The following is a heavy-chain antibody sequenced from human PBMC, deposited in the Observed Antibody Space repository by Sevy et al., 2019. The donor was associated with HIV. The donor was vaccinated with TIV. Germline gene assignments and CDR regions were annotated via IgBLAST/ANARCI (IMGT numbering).Heavy chain of an antibody. CDR1: GFTFSSYG. D-gene: IGHD6-6*01. V-gene: IGHV3-30*18. CDR2: ISYDGSNK. Sequence: GGSLRLSCAASGFTFSSYGMHWVRQAPGKGLEWVAVISYDGSNKYYADSVKGRFTISRDNSKNTLYLQMNSLRAEDTGVYYCVKDIRIAARTEAFDYWGQGTLVTVSS. J-gene: IGHJ4*02. CDR3: VKDIRIAARTEAFDY.